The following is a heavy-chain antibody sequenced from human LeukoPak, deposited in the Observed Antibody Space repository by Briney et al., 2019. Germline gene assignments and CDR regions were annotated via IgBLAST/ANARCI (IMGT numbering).Heavy chain of an antibody. CDR1: GGSISSHY. Sequence: SETLSLTCTVSGGSISSHYWSWIRQPPGKGLEWIGYIYYSGSTNYNPSLKSRVTISVDTSKNQFSLKLSSVTAADTAVYYCARERFGAYYYDSSGYYRSYYFDYWGQGTLVTVSS. V-gene: IGHV4-59*11. J-gene: IGHJ4*02. CDR2: IYYSGST. D-gene: IGHD3-22*01. CDR3: ARERFGAYYYDSSGYYRSYYFDY.